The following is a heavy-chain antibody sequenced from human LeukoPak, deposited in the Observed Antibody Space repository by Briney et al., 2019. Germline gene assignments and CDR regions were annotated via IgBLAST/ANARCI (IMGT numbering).Heavy chain of an antibody. J-gene: IGHJ4*02. CDR2: ISAYNGNT. V-gene: IGHV1-18*01. D-gene: IGHD3-10*01. CDR1: GYTFTSYG. CDR3: AREFNQLLWFGEQQYYFDY. Sequence: ASVKVSCNASGYTFTSYGISWVRQAPGQGLEWMGWISAYNGNTNYAQKLQGRVTMTTDTSTSTAYMELRSLRSDDTAVYYCAREFNQLLWFGEQQYYFDYWGQGTLVTVSS.